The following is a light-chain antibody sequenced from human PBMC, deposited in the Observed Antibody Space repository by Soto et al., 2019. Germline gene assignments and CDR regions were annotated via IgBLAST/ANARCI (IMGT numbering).Light chain of an antibody. CDR1: QSVSST. V-gene: IGKV3-15*01. CDR3: QQYKNWPT. CDR2: GAS. J-gene: IGKJ4*02. Sequence: EVVMTQSPATLSVSPGERATLSCRASQSVSSTLAWYQQKPGQAPRLLIYGASTRATGIPARFSGGGSGTEFTLTISSLQSEDCAVYYCQQYKNWPTFGGGTKVEI.